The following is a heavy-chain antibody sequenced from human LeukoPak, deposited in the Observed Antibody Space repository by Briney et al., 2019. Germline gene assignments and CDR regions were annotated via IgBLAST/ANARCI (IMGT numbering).Heavy chain of an antibody. CDR2: IYYSGRT. D-gene: IGHD1-7*01. V-gene: IGHV4-34*09. Sequence: SETLSLTCAVYGGSFSGYYWSWIRQPPGQGLEWNGDIYYSGRTYYNPSLKSRVTLSVDTSKNQFSLKLSSVTAADTAVYYCARDIAGTTWGWFDPWGQGTLVTVSS. CDR1: GGSFSGYY. J-gene: IGHJ5*02. CDR3: ARDIAGTTWGWFDP.